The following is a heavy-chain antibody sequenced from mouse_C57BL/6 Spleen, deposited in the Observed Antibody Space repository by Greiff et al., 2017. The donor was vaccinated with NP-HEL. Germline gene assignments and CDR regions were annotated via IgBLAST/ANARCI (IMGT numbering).Heavy chain of an antibody. D-gene: IGHD1-1*01. V-gene: IGHV5-15*01. CDR1: GFTFSDYG. CDR2: ISNLAYSI. CDR3: ARGYGSSYVPYYFDD. J-gene: IGHJ2*01. Sequence: EVKLVESGGGLVQPGGSLKLSCAASGFTFSDYGMAWVRQAPRKGPEWVAFISNLAYSIYYADTVTGRCTISGENAKNTLYLEMSSLRSEDKDMYYCARGYGSSYVPYYFDDWGQGTTLTVSS.